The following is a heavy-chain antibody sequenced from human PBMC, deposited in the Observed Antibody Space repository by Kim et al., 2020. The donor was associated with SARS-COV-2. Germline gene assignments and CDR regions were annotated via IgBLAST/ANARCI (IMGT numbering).Heavy chain of an antibody. Sequence: GGSLRLSCSASGFTFSSYAMHWVRQAPGKGLEYVSAISSNGGSTYYADSVKGRFTISRDNSKNTLYLQMSSLRAEDTAVYYCVKVGGEQQLVRKGYFDYWGQGTLVTVSS. V-gene: IGHV3-64D*09. CDR2: ISSNGGST. D-gene: IGHD6-13*01. CDR3: VKVGGEQQLVRKGYFDY. CDR1: GFTFSSYA. J-gene: IGHJ4*02.